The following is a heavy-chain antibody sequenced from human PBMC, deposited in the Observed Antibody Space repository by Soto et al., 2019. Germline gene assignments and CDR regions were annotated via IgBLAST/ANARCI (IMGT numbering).Heavy chain of an antibody. V-gene: IGHV4-59*01. CDR1: GGSISSYY. CDR3: ATYSDYYRYFQH. J-gene: IGHJ1*01. D-gene: IGHD1-26*01. CDR2: IDYRGTT. Sequence: SETLSLTCTVSGGSISSYYWSWIRKPPGKGLEWIGYIDYRGTTNFNPSLKSRATISLDTSKNQFSLKVTSLTAADTAVYYCATYSDYYRYFQHWGQGTLVTVSS.